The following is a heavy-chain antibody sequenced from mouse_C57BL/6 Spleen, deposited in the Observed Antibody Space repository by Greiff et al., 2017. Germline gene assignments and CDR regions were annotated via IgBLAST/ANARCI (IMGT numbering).Heavy chain of an antibody. Sequence: VQLQQPGAELVRPGTSVKLSCKASGYTFTSYWMHWVKQRPGQGLEWIGVIDPSDSYTNYNQKFKGKATLTVDTSSSTAYMQLSSLTSEDSAVYYCAREGSSGYDAMDYWGQGTSVTVSS. CDR1: GYTFTSYW. D-gene: IGHD3-2*02. V-gene: IGHV1-59*01. CDR2: IDPSDSYT. CDR3: AREGSSGYDAMDY. J-gene: IGHJ4*01.